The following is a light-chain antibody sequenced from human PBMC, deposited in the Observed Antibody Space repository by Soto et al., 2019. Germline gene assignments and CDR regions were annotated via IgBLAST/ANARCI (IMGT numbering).Light chain of an antibody. Sequence: DLQMTQSPSSLSASVGDRVTITCQASQDISNYLNWYQQKPGKAPKLLIYDVSKLETGVPSRFSGSGSGTDFTVIISSLQPEDIGTYYCQQYENLPLTFGGGTKVEIK. V-gene: IGKV1-33*01. CDR3: QQYENLPLT. CDR2: DVS. CDR1: QDISNY. J-gene: IGKJ4*01.